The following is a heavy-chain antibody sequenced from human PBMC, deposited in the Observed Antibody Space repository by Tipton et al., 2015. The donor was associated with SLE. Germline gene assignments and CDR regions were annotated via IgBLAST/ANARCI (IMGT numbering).Heavy chain of an antibody. CDR1: GGSISSGSYY. D-gene: IGHD5-24*01. CDR3: ARVHRDGYNEDFDY. V-gene: IGHV4-61*02. Sequence: TLSLTCTVSGGSISSGSYYWSWIRQPAGKGLEWIGRIYTSGSTNYNPSLKSRVTMSVDTSKNQFSLKLSSVTAADTAVYYCARVHRDGYNEDFDYWGQGTLVTVSS. CDR2: IYTSGST. J-gene: IGHJ4*02.